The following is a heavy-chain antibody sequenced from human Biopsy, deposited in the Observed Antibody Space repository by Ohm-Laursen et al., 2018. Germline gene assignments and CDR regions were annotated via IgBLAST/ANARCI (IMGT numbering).Heavy chain of an antibody. J-gene: IGHJ4*02. V-gene: IGHV3-33*06. D-gene: IGHD2-8*01. Sequence: RSLRLSCTASGFTFSSYGMHWVRQAPGKGLEWVAAIWYDGSNKNYADSVKGRFTISRDNSKNTLYLQMNSLGGEDTAVYYCAKCMTGGSNYYFHHCGQGTLVTVSS. CDR3: AKCMTGGSNYYFHH. CDR1: GFTFSSYG. CDR2: IWYDGSNK.